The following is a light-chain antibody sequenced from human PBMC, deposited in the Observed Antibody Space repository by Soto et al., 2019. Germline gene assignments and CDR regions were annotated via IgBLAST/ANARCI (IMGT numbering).Light chain of an antibody. CDR2: DAS. Sequence: EIVLTQSPATLSLSPGERATLSCRASQSVSSYLAWYQQKPGQAPRLLIYDASNRATGIPARFSASGSGTDCTLTISSLETEDFAVYYCQQRRHWPITFGQGTRLEIQ. V-gene: IGKV3-11*01. CDR1: QSVSSY. CDR3: QQRRHWPIT. J-gene: IGKJ5*01.